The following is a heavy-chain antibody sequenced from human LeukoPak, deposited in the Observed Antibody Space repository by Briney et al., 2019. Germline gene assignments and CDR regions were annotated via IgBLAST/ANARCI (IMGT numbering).Heavy chain of an antibody. CDR2: IYYSGST. Sequence: KTSETLSLTCTVSGGSISSGGYYWSWIRQHPGKGLEWIGYIYYSGSTYYNPSLKSRVTISVDTSKNQFSLKLSSVTAADTAVYYCARCSGGPHAFDIWGQGTMVTVSS. V-gene: IGHV4-31*03. J-gene: IGHJ3*02. CDR3: ARCSGGPHAFDI. D-gene: IGHD2-15*01. CDR1: GGSISSGGYY.